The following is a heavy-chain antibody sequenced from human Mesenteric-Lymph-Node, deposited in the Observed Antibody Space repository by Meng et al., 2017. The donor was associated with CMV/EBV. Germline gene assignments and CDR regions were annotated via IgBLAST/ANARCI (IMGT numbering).Heavy chain of an antibody. CDR1: GDSVSNVNNY. CDR2: SYYTGSY. J-gene: IGHJ4*02. V-gene: IGHV4-61*01. Sequence: VSGDSVSNVNNYWSWIRQPPGKGLEWIGYSYYTGSYNYNPSLKSRVSISVDTSKNQLSLNVSSVTAADTAVYYCARVVRGVSPPDYWGQGTLVTVSS. D-gene: IGHD3-10*01. CDR3: ARVVRGVSPPDY.